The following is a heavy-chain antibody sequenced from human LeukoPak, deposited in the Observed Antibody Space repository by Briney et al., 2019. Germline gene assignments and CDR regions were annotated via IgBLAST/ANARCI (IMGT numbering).Heavy chain of an antibody. D-gene: IGHD4-17*01. CDR1: GYTFTGYY. J-gene: IGHJ6*02. CDR2: INPNSGGT. Sequence: EASVKVSCKASGYTFTGYYMHWVRQAPGQGLEWMGRINPNSGGTNYAQKFQGRVTMTRDTSISTAYMELSRLRSDDTAVYYCAREWRPDYGDYDYYYYGMDVWGQGTTVTVSS. V-gene: IGHV1-2*06. CDR3: AREWRPDYGDYDYYYYGMDV.